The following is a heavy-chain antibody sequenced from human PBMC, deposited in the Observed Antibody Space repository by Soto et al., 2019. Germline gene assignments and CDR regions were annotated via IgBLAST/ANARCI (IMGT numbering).Heavy chain of an antibody. D-gene: IGHD3-10*01. CDR3: AKDLFEWFGESSPDRYRMCV. V-gene: IGHV3-23*01. J-gene: IGHJ6*01. CDR1: RFTFPNYP. CDR2: VIHSGSST. Sequence: PGGSLRLSCAASRFTFPNYPMRWVRQAPGKGLEWVSTVIHSGSSTYYADSVKGRFTISRDNSKNTLYLQMNRLRAEDTAIYYCAKDLFEWFGESSPDRYRMCVWGQVXTVAVST.